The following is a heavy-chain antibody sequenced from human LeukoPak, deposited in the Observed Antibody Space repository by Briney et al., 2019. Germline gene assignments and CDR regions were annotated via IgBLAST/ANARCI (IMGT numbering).Heavy chain of an antibody. CDR1: GYTLTSYG. CDR2: LSAYNGNT. CDR3: ASTYCSSTSCYNYYMDV. D-gene: IGHD2-2*02. V-gene: IGHV1-18*01. J-gene: IGHJ6*03. Sequence: ASVKVSCKASGYTLTSYGISCVRQAPGQGLEWIGWLSAYNGNTNYAQKLQGRVTMTTDTSTSTAYMELRSLRSDDTAVYYCASTYCSSTSCYNYYMDVWGKGTTVTVSS.